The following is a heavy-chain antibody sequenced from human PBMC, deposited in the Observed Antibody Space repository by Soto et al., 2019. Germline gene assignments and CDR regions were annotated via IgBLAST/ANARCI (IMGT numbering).Heavy chain of an antibody. CDR2: ISGSGGTT. V-gene: IGHV3-23*01. CDR3: AKFLVESGGSSGWPWFFES. D-gene: IGHD6-25*01. J-gene: IGHJ4*02. Sequence: EVQLMESGGDLVQPGGSLRLSCAASGFIFGSYAMSWVRQAPGKGLDWVSAISGSGGTTYYAGSVQGRFTISRDNSKNTLYLQMNTLSAEDTVLYYSAKFLVESGGSSGWPWFFESWCQGTLVTVSS. CDR1: GFIFGSYA.